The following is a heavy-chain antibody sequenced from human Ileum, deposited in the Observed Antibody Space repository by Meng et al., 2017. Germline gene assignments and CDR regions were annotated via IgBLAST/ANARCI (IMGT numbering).Heavy chain of an antibody. CDR2: INGDGSTT. CDR1: GSTFSDYW. CDR3: TRAGSFRHDY. V-gene: IGHV3-74*01. D-gene: IGHD2-15*01. J-gene: IGHJ4*02. Sequence: EGQLGGFGGCLVRPWGALRLSCAVSGSTFSDYWMHWVRQTPGKGLVWVSRINGDGSTTTYADSVKGRFTISRDNAESTLYLQMNSLRVDDTAVYYCTRAGSFRHDYWGQGALVTVSS.